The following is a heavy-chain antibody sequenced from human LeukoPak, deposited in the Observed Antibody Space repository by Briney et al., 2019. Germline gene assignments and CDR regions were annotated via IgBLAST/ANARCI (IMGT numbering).Heavy chain of an antibody. J-gene: IGHJ4*02. CDR3: ARDRGSLDFDY. Sequence: PGGSLRLSCGASGFSFTTYWMAWVLQAPGKGLEWVANIKQDGTEKYYVDSVKGRFTISRDNAKNTLYLQMNSLRAEDTAVYYCARDRGSLDFDYWAQGTLVTVSS. CDR2: IKQDGTEK. CDR1: GFSFTTYW. V-gene: IGHV3-7*01. D-gene: IGHD3-10*01.